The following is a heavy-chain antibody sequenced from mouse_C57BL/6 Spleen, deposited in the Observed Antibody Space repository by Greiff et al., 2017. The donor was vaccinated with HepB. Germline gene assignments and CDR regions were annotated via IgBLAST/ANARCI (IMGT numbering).Heavy chain of an antibody. Sequence: EVQLLQSGPELVKPGASVKISCTASGFSFTDYNMNWVNQTNGKSLEWIADISPNYGTTNYKQKLKGKATITVDKASSTAYMQLNSLTSEDSAVFYCARESTTVVAVDYWGQGTTLTVSS. CDR2: ISPNYGTT. D-gene: IGHD1-1*01. V-gene: IGHV1-39*01. J-gene: IGHJ2*01. CDR1: GFSFTDYN. CDR3: ARESTTVVAVDY.